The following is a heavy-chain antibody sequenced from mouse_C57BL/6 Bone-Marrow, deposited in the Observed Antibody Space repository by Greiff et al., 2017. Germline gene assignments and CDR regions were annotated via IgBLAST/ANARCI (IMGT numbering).Heavy chain of an antibody. CDR2: ISDGGSYT. Sequence: EVKLVESGGGLVKPGGSLKLSCAASGFTFSSYAMSWVRQTPEKRLEWVATISDGGSYTYYPDNVKGRFTISRDNAKNNLYLQMSHLKSDDTAMYYCAREAYDYGAYWGQGTLVTVSA. J-gene: IGHJ3*01. CDR1: GFTFSSYA. D-gene: IGHD2-4*01. V-gene: IGHV5-4*01. CDR3: AREAYDYGAY.